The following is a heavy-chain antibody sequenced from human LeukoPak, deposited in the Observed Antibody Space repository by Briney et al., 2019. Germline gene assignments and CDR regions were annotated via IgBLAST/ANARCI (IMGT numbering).Heavy chain of an antibody. CDR1: GGTFSSYA. D-gene: IGHD1-26*01. J-gene: IGHJ4*02. Sequence: SVKVSCKASGGTFSSYAISWVRQAPGQGLEWMGGIIPIFGTANYAQKFQGRVTITTDESTSTAYMELSSLRSEDTAVYYCARAGELGQLGRSGSYLYWGQGALVTVSS. CDR2: IIPIFGTA. V-gene: IGHV1-69*05. CDR3: ARAGELGQLGRSGSYLY.